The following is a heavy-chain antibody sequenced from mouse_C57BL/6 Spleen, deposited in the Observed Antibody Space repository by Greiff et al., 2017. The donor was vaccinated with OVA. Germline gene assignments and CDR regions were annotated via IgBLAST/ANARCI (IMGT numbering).Heavy chain of an antibody. CDR2: IYPSDSET. J-gene: IGHJ1*03. CDR3: ARSITTVVATRYFDV. V-gene: IGHV1-61*01. D-gene: IGHD1-1*01. CDR1: GYTFTSYW. Sequence: VQLQQSGAELVRPGSSVKLSCKASGYTFTSYWMDWVKQRPGQGLEWIGNIYPSDSETHYNQKFKDKATLTVDKSSSTAYMQLSSLTSEDSAVYYCARSITTVVATRYFDVWGTGTTVTVSS.